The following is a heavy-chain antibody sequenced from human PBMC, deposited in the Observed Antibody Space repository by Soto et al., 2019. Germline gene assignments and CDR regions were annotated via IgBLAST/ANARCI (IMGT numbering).Heavy chain of an antibody. J-gene: IGHJ4*02. D-gene: IGHD3-22*01. CDR2: IIPIFGTA. Sequence: SVEVACKASGCTFSSYAISCVREAPGQELEWMGGIIPIFGTANSAQKFQGRVTITADESTSIAYMELSSPRSDDTAVYYCVSLNYYYDSSGYHFDYWGQGTLVTVSS. V-gene: IGHV1-69*13. CDR3: VSLNYYYDSSGYHFDY. CDR1: GCTFSSYA.